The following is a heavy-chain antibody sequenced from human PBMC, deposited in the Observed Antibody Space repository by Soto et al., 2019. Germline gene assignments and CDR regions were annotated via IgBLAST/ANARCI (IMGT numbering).Heavy chain of an antibody. Sequence: QVQLQESGPGLVKPSETLSLTCTVSGGSIFSHLWSWIRQPPGKGLEWIGYVSHSGSTTHNPSLKSRVTISLDTSQNQVSLQLRSVTAADTAVYYCARGRSFGDFAHWGQGTMVIVSS. V-gene: IGHV4-59*11. D-gene: IGHD4-17*01. CDR2: VSHSGST. CDR1: GGSIFSHL. J-gene: IGHJ4*01. CDR3: ARGRSFGDFAH.